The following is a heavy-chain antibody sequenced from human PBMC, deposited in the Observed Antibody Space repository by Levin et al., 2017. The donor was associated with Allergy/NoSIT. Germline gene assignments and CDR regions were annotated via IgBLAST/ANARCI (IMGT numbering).Heavy chain of an antibody. V-gene: IGHV4-39*01. J-gene: IGHJ5*02. CDR1: GDSVRSTNYY. D-gene: IGHD3-9*01. CDR3: ARERSRYFDWLSGFDP. CDR2: VYYTGST. Sequence: ASPTLSLPCTVSGDSVRSTNYYWGWIRQSPGKGLEWIGSVYYTGSTYYNPSLESRLTISVDTSKNQFSLKLSSVTAADTAVYYCARERSRYFDWLSGFDPWGQGTLVTVSS.